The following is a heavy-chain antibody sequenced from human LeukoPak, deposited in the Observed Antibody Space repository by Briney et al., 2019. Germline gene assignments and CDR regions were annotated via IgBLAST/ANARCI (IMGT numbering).Heavy chain of an antibody. J-gene: IGHJ4*02. Sequence: NAGGSLRLSCAASGFTFSNAWMTWVRQAPGKGLEWVGRIKSKTDGGITDYAAPVKGRFTISRDDSKNTLYLQMNSLKIEDTAVYYCATDPPAAGRIATHTANFEYWGQGTLVTVSS. D-gene: IGHD6-13*01. CDR1: GFTFSNAW. V-gene: IGHV3-15*01. CDR2: IKSKTDGGIT. CDR3: ATDPPAAGRIATHTANFEY.